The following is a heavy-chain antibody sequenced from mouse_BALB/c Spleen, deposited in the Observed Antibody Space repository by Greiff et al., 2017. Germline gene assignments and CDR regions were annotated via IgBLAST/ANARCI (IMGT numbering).Heavy chain of an antibody. J-gene: IGHJ2*01. CDR1: GYTFTDYA. CDR2: ISTYYGDA. V-gene: IGHV1S137*01. D-gene: IGHD1-1*01. CDR3: ARPEGSSYLYYFDY. Sequence: QVQLQQSGAELVRPGVSVKISCKGSGYTFTDYAMHWVKQSHAKSLEWIGVISTYYGDASYNQKFKGKATMTVDKSSSTAYMELARLTSEDSAIYYCARPEGSSYLYYFDYWGQGTTLTVSS.